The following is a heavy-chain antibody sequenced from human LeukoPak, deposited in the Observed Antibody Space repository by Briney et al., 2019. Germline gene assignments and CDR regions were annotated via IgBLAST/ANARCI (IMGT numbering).Heavy chain of an antibody. V-gene: IGHV1-18*01. D-gene: IGHD6-19*01. CDR3: ARDVSSSGCIDQ. J-gene: IGHJ4*02. Sequence: GPSVTVSCTASGYTFTSNGTSWVRHAHGQGSEWMGWINAYSGNTNYAQKFQGRVTMTRDTTISTAYMELSRLRSDDTALYYCARDVSSSGCIDQWGQGTLVTVSS. CDR2: INAYSGNT. CDR1: GYTFTSNG.